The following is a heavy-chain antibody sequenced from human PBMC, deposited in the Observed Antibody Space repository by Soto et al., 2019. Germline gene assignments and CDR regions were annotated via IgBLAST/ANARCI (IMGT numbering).Heavy chain of an antibody. D-gene: IGHD5-12*01. Sequence: GGSLRLSCAASGFTFNSYSMNWVRQAPGKGLEWVSSISSSSNYIYYADSMKGRFTISRDNAKNSLYLQMNSLRAEDTAVYYCAKYSGYDSRDYWGQGTLVTVSS. CDR3: AKYSGYDSRDY. J-gene: IGHJ4*02. CDR1: GFTFNSYS. V-gene: IGHV3-21*04. CDR2: ISSSSNYI.